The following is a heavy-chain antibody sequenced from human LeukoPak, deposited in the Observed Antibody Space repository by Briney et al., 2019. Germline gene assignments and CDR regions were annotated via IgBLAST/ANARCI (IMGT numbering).Heavy chain of an antibody. Sequence: SETLSVTCAVYGGSFSGYYWSWIRQPPGKGLEWIGEINHSGSTNYNPSLKSRVTISVDTSKNQFSLKLSSVTAADTAVYYCARVSMEQLVNFDYWGQGTLVTVPS. D-gene: IGHD6-13*01. CDR1: GGSFSGYY. V-gene: IGHV4-34*01. CDR2: INHSGST. J-gene: IGHJ4*02. CDR3: ARVSMEQLVNFDY.